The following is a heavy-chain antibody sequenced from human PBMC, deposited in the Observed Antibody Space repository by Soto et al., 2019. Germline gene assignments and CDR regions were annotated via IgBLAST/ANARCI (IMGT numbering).Heavy chain of an antibody. J-gene: IGHJ6*02. D-gene: IGHD3-10*01. Sequence: EVQLVESGGGLVKPGGSLRLSCAASGFTFSNAWMSWVRQAPGKGLEWVGRIKSKTDGGTTDYAAPMKGRFTISRDDSKNTLYLQMNSLKTEDTAVYYCTTASMVRGVIGYYYGMDVWGQGTTVTVSS. CDR1: GFTFSNAW. CDR3: TTASMVRGVIGYYYGMDV. V-gene: IGHV3-15*01. CDR2: IKSKTDGGTT.